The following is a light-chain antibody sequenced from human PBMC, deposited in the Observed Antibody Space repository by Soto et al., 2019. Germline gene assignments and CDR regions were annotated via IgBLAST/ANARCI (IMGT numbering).Light chain of an antibody. CDR1: QTINKN. J-gene: IGKJ5*01. CDR3: QQSYSIPPIT. CDR2: AAS. Sequence: DIQMTQSPSSLSASVGDRVTITCRASQTINKNLNWYEQKPGKAPKLLIYAASSLQSGVPSRFSGSGSGTDFTLTISSLQPEDFATYYCQQSYSIPPITFGQGTRLEIK. V-gene: IGKV1-39*01.